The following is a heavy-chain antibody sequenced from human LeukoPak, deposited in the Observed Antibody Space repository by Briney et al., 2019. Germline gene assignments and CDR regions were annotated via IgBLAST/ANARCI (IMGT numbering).Heavy chain of an antibody. Sequence: GGSLRLSCAASGLTFSGYAMYWVRQAPGKGLEWVAVISYDGSNKYYADSVKGRFTISRDNSKNTLYLQMNGLRTEDTAVYYCARGSPPDYWGQGTLVTVSS. J-gene: IGHJ4*02. V-gene: IGHV3-30-3*01. CDR2: ISYDGSNK. CDR1: GLTFSGYA. CDR3: ARGSPPDY.